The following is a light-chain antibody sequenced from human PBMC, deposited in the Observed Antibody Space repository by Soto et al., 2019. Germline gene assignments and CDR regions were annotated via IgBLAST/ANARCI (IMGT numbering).Light chain of an antibody. J-gene: IGKJ1*01. V-gene: IGKV1-39*01. CDR2: AAS. Sequence: DIQMTQSPSSLSASVGDRVTITCRASQSISNYLNWYQQKPGKAPKLLIYAASSLQSGVPSRFSGSGSGTDFTLTISRLQPEDFATYYCQQSYNSPKTFGQGTKVEIK. CDR1: QSISNY. CDR3: QQSYNSPKT.